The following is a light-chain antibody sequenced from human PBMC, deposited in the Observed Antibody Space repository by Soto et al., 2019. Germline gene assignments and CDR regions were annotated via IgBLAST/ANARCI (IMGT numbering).Light chain of an antibody. CDR3: HQYGSSPGT. J-gene: IGKJ2*01. CDR1: QNVNNNY. V-gene: IGKV3-20*01. Sequence: DIVLTQSPGTLSLSPVERATLSCRANQNVNNNYLAWYQQKPGQAPRLLIRGASSRATGLPDRFSGSGSGTAFTLTISILEPEDFAVYYCHQYGSSPGTFGQGTKLEIK. CDR2: GAS.